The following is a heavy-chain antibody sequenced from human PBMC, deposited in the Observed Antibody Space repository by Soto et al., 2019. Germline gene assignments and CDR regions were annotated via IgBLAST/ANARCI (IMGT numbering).Heavy chain of an antibody. J-gene: IGHJ4*02. CDR3: TTDYWAAAIHFDY. CDR1: GFTFSNAW. V-gene: IGHV3-15*07. D-gene: IGHD2-2*01. CDR2: IKSKTDGGTT. Sequence: GGSLRLSCAASGFTFSNAWMNWVRQAPGKGLEWVGRIKSKTDGGTTYYAAPVKGRFTISRDDSKNTLYLQMNSLKTEDTAVYYCTTDYWAAAIHFDYWGQGTLVTVSS.